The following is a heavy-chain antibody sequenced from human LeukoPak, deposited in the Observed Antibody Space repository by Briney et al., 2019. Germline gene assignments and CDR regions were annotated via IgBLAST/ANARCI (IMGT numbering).Heavy chain of an antibody. Sequence: PGGSLRLSCAASGFSFSSSAMSWVRQSPGQGPQWVSSIGGSGDNTYYTDSVKGRFTISRDNSKNTLFLQISDLRDDDTGIYYCVREHSTGYQDFWGQGTLVTVSS. CDR3: VREHSTGYQDF. D-gene: IGHD3-9*01. CDR1: GFSFSSSA. J-gene: IGHJ4*02. CDR2: IGGSGDNT. V-gene: IGHV3-23*01.